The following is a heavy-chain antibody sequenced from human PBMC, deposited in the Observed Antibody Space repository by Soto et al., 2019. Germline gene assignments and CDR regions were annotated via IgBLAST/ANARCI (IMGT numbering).Heavy chain of an antibody. J-gene: IGHJ4*02. CDR3: ARERGGYGLFDS. CDR2: IYPSGMP. CDR1: GGSISNAAYS. V-gene: IGHV4-30-2*01. Sequence: QLQLQESGSGLVKPSHNLSLTCTVSGGSISNAAYSWSWIRQPPGKGLEWIGYIYPSGMPFYNPSLRSRVTTSIARSNDQFSLNRKSVTAADTAVYYCARERGGYGLFDSWGQGTLVTVSS. D-gene: IGHD5-18*01.